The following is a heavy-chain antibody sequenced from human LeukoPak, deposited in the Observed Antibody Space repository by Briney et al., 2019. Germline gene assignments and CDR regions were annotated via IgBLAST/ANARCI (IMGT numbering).Heavy chain of an antibody. CDR2: INPKSGDT. D-gene: IGHD5-24*01. Sequence: ASVKVSCKASGYTFTGYYVHWLRQAPGQGLEWVGWINPKSGDTEYEQKSQGRVTMTRDTSIATAYMEMTGLTPDDTAVFYCARDRYGDGFAHFDYWGQGALVTVSS. V-gene: IGHV1-2*02. J-gene: IGHJ4*02. CDR3: ARDRYGDGFAHFDY. CDR1: GYTFTGYY.